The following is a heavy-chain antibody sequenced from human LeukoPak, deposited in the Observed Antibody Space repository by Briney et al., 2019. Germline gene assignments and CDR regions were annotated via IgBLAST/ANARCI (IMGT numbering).Heavy chain of an antibody. CDR1: GFTFSSYS. CDR3: ARDLLIYGVRGVIEGWFDP. V-gene: IGHV3-21*01. J-gene: IGHJ5*02. Sequence: GGSLRLSCAASGFTFSSYSMNWVRQAPGKGLEWVSSISSSSSYIYYADSVKGRFTISRDNAKNSLYLQMNSLRAEDTAVYYCARDLLIYGVRGVIEGWFDPWGQGTLVTVSS. D-gene: IGHD3-10*01. CDR2: ISSSSSYI.